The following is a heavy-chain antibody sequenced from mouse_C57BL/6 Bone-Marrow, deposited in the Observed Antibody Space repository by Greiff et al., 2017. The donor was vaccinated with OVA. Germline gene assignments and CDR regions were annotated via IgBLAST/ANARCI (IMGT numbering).Heavy chain of an antibody. J-gene: IGHJ4*01. CDR1: GFTFTDYY. V-gene: IGHV7-3*01. D-gene: IGHD2-5*01. CDR3: ARYYSNLYYYAMDY. CDR2: IRNKANGYTT. Sequence: EVQGVESGGGLVQPGGSLSLSCAASGFTFTDYYMSWVRQPPGKALEWLGFIRNKANGYTTEYSASVKGRFTISRDNSQSILYLQMNALRAEDSATYYCARYYSNLYYYAMDYWGQGTSVTVSS.